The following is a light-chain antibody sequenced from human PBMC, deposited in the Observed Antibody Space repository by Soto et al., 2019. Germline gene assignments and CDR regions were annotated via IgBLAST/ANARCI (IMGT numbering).Light chain of an antibody. Sequence: QSVLTQSPSASASLGASVKLTCTLSSGHSSYAIAWHQQQPEKGPRYLMKLNSDGSHSKGDGIPDRFSGSSSGAERYLTISSLQSEDEADYYCQTWGSGIHVLFGGGTQLTVL. CDR2: LNSDGSH. J-gene: IGLJ3*02. CDR3: QTWGSGIHVL. CDR1: SGHSSYA. V-gene: IGLV4-69*01.